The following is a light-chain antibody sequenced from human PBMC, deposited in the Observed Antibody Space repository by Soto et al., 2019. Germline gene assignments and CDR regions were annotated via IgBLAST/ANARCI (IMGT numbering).Light chain of an antibody. CDR3: ATWDSSLSAVL. CDR1: SSNIGNNS. V-gene: IGLV1-51*02. Sequence: QAVLTQPPAVSAAPGQKVTISCSGSSSNIGNNSVSWYQQLPGAAPKLLIYENHKRPSGIPDRFSGSKSGTTATLDITGLQTGDEADYCCATWDSSLSAVLFGGGTKVTVL. CDR2: ENH. J-gene: IGLJ2*01.